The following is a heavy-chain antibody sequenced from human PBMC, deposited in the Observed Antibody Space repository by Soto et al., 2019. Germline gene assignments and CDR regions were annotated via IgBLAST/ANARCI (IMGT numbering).Heavy chain of an antibody. J-gene: IGHJ3*02. CDR3: AKLPSTVNIRWDAFDI. Sequence: QVQLVESGGGVVQPGRSLRLSCAASGFTFSSYGMHWVRQAPGKGLEWVAVISYDGSNKYYADSVKGRFTISRDNSKNTLYLQMNSLRAEDTAVYYCAKLPSTVNIRWDAFDILGQGTMVTVSS. V-gene: IGHV3-30*18. CDR1: GFTFSSYG. CDR2: ISYDGSNK. D-gene: IGHD4-17*01.